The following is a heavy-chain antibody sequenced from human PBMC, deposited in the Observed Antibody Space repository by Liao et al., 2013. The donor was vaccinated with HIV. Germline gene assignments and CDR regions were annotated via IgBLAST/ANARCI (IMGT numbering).Heavy chain of an antibody. Sequence: QVQLQESGPGLVKPSETLSLTCTVSGGSISSYYWSWIRQPAGKGLEWIGRIYTSGSTNYNPSLKSRVTMSVDTSKNQFSLTLSSVTAADTAVYYCARVPPXITVGDYSPILDYVGQDPGHRLL. CDR3: ARVPPXITVGDYSPILDY. CDR2: IYTSGST. V-gene: IGHV4-4*07. CDR1: GGSISSYY. D-gene: IGHD3-16*01. J-gene: IGHJ4*02.